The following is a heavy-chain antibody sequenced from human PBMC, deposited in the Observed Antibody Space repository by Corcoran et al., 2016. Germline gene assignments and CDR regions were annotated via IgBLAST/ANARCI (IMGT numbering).Heavy chain of an antibody. D-gene: IGHD6-13*01. J-gene: IGHJ4*02. Sequence: QLQLQESGPGLVKPSETLSLTCTVSGGSISSSSYYWGWIRQPPGKGLEWIGSIYYSGSTYYNPSLKSRVTISVDTSKNQFSLKLSSVTAADTAVYYCARHYADSSTQDPRDFDYWGQGTLVTVSS. V-gene: IGHV4-39*01. CDR2: IYYSGST. CDR1: GGSISSSSYY. CDR3: ARHYADSSTQDPRDFDY.